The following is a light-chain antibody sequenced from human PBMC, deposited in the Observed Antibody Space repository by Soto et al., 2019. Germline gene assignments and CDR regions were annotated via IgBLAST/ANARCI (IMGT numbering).Light chain of an antibody. Sequence: DIQMTQSPSTLSASVGDRVTITCRASQSISTWLAWYQQKPGKAPKLLIYDASSLESGVPSRFSGSGSETEFTLTISSLQPEDFASYYCQQYNSYSTFGQGTKVNI. CDR2: DAS. J-gene: IGKJ1*01. CDR3: QQYNSYST. V-gene: IGKV1-5*01. CDR1: QSISTW.